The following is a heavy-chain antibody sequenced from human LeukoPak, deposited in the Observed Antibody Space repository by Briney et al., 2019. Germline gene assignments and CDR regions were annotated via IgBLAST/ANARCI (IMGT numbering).Heavy chain of an antibody. Sequence: PSETLSLTCGVSGGSVINTNWWTWVRQPPGKGLEWIGEVHLDGRTNYNPSLESRLTMSVDVSENQVSLKLTTVTAADTAVYYCAREGGFYRPLDYSGQGTLVTVSS. D-gene: IGHD3-3*01. V-gene: IGHV4-4*02. J-gene: IGHJ4*02. CDR1: GGSVINTNW. CDR2: VHLDGRT. CDR3: AREGGFYRPLDY.